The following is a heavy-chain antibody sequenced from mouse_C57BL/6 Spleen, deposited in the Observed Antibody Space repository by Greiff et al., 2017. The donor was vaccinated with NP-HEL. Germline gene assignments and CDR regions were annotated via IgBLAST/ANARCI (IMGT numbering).Heavy chain of an antibody. Sequence: QVQLQQSGAELVRPGASVTLSCKASGYTFTDYEMHWVKQTPVHGLEWIGAIDPETGGTAYNQKFKGKAILTADKSSSTAYMELRSLTSEDSAVYYGTRWPLLRSVATFGAYWGQGTLVTVSA. CDR3: TRWPLLRSVATFGAY. D-gene: IGHD1-1*01. CDR1: GYTFTDYE. V-gene: IGHV1-15*01. J-gene: IGHJ3*01. CDR2: IDPETGGT.